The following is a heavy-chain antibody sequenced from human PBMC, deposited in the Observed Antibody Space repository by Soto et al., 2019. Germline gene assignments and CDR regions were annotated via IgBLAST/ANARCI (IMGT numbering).Heavy chain of an antibody. CDR3: ASPFLDTVMVGPDYYYGMDV. CDR2: INAGNGNT. D-gene: IGHD5-18*01. CDR1: GYTFTSYA. V-gene: IGHV1-3*01. Sequence: ASVKVSCKASGYTFTSYAMHWVRQAPGQRLEWMGWINAGNGNTKYSQKVQGRVTITRDTSASTAYMELSSLRSEDTAVYYCASPFLDTVMVGPDYYYGMDVWGQGTTVTVSS. J-gene: IGHJ6*02.